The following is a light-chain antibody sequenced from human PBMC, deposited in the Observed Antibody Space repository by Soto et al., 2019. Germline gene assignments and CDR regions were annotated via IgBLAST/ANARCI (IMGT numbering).Light chain of an antibody. Sequence: QSALTQPPSASGTPGQSVTIPCTGTSSDVGDYNYVSWYQQHPGKAPKLMIYEVSRRPSGVPDRFSGSKSGNTASLTVSGLQAEDEADYYCCSYAGSSTLVFGGGTKLTVL. V-gene: IGLV2-8*01. CDR3: CSYAGSSTLV. CDR1: SSDVGDYNY. CDR2: EVS. J-gene: IGLJ3*02.